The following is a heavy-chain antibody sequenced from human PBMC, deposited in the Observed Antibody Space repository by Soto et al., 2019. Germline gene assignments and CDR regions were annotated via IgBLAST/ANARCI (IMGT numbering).Heavy chain of an antibody. CDR1: GFTFSSYG. V-gene: IGHV3-30*18. CDR3: AKEHESRGYYYWFL. Sequence: GGSLRLSCAASGFTFSSYGMHWVRQAPGKGLEWVAVISYDGSNKYYADSVKGRFTISRDNSKNMLYLQMNSLRPEDTAVYYCAKEHESRGYYYWFLWGQGTLVTVSS. D-gene: IGHD3-22*01. J-gene: IGHJ4*02. CDR2: ISYDGSNK.